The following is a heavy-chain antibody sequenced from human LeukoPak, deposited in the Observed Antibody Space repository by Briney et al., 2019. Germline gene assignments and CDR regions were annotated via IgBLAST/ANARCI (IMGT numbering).Heavy chain of an antibody. J-gene: IGHJ4*02. CDR1: GYTFISYG. V-gene: IGHV1-18*01. CDR2: NSANKGDT. Sequence: GASVKVSCKTSGYTFISYGISWLRQAPGQGIEWMGWNSANKGDTEYAQKFQGRLTVTRDTSTSTAYMELKRLKSDDTAVYYCARADIIVVAGATPVGSAFEYWGQGTLITVS. D-gene: IGHD2-15*01. CDR3: ARADIIVVAGATPVGSAFEY.